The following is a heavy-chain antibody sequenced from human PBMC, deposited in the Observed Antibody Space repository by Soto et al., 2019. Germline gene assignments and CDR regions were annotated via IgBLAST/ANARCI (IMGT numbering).Heavy chain of an antibody. CDR1: GFTFSSYG. CDR2: ISYDGSNK. CDR3: AKDRGSSLSLNWFDP. D-gene: IGHD6-6*01. V-gene: IGHV3-30*18. J-gene: IGHJ5*02. Sequence: RLSCAASGFTFSSYGMHWVRQAPGKGLEWVAVISYDGSNKYYADSVKGRFTISRDNSKNTLYLQMNSLRAEDTAVYYCAKDRGSSLSLNWFDPWGQGTLVTVSS.